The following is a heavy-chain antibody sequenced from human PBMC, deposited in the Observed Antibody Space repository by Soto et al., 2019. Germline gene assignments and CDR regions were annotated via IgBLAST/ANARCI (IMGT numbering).Heavy chain of an antibody. V-gene: IGHV3-30*18. D-gene: IGHD2-8*01. CDR2: ISYDGSNK. J-gene: IGHJ4*02. CDR3: AKYAGFDCTNGVCYTSGVCDY. CDR1: GFTFSSYG. Sequence: GGSLRLSCAASGFTFSSYGMHWVRQAPGKGLEWVAVISYDGSNKYYADSVKGRFTISRDNSKNTLYLQMNSLRAEDTAVYYCAKYAGFDCTNGVCYTSGVCDYWGQGTLVTVSS.